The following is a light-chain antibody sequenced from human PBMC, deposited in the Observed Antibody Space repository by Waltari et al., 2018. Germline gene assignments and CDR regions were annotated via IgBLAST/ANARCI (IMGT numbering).Light chain of an antibody. Sequence: AFTQSPGTRSLSPQHGATLSFRSSQRLTQRYLAWYQQKPGQAPRLLLYGTSSRAAGIPDRFSVSGSGTDLTFTISRLGPEDFGVYYCQQYGISIMYTFGQGTKLEI. V-gene: IGKV3-20*01. CDR2: GTS. CDR1: QRLTQRY. J-gene: IGKJ2*01. CDR3: QQYGISIMYT.